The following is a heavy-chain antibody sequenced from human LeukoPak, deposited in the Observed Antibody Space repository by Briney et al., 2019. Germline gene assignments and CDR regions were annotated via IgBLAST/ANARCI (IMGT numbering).Heavy chain of an antibody. D-gene: IGHD6-6*01. CDR3: ATLWDSSSSDYFDY. Sequence: GASVKVSCKASGYTFTSYGISWVRQAPGQGLEWMGWISAYNGNTNYAQKLQGRVTMTTDTSTSTAYMELRSLRSEDTAVYYCATLWDSSSSDYFDYWGQGTLVTVSS. CDR1: GYTFTSYG. J-gene: IGHJ4*02. CDR2: ISAYNGNT. V-gene: IGHV1-18*01.